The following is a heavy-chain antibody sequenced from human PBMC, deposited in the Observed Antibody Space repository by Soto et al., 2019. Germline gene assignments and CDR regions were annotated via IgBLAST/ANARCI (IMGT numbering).Heavy chain of an antibody. V-gene: IGHV1-69*13. D-gene: IGHD3-10*01. J-gene: IGHJ6*02. Sequence: ASVNVSCKSSGGTFSSYSISWVRQAPGQGLEWMGGIIPIFGTANYAQKFQGRVTITADESTSTAYMELSSLRSEDTAVYYCARDPLGASKPYYGMDVWGQGTTVTVSS. CDR3: ARDPLGASKPYYGMDV. CDR1: GGTFSSYS. CDR2: IIPIFGTA.